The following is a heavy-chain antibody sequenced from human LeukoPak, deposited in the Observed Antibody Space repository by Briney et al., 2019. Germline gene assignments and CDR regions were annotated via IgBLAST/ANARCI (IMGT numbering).Heavy chain of an antibody. CDR3: ARDLSGPNYYYMDV. J-gene: IGHJ6*03. CDR1: DDSISSYY. V-gene: IGHV4-59*01. CDR2: IYYSGST. D-gene: IGHD6-19*01. Sequence: SETLSLTCTVSDDSISSYYWSWIRQPPGKGLEWIGYIYYSGSTNYIPSLKSRVTISVDTSKNQFSLRLSSVTAADTAVYYCARDLSGPNYYYMDVWGKGTTVTVSS.